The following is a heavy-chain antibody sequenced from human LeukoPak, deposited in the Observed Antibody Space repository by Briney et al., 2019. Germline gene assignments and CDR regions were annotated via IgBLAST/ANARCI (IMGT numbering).Heavy chain of an antibody. Sequence: SETLSLTCTVSGGSISSYYWSWIRQPPGKGLEWIGEINHSGSTNYNPSLKSRVTISVDTSKNQFSLKLSSVTAADTAVYYCARASDYDFWSGSKSGAFDIWGQGTMVTVSS. CDR2: INHSGST. V-gene: IGHV4-34*01. CDR1: GGSISSYY. CDR3: ARASDYDFWSGSKSGAFDI. J-gene: IGHJ3*02. D-gene: IGHD3-3*01.